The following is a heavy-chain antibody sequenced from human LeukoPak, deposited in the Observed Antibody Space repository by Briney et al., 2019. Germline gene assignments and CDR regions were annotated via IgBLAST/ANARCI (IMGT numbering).Heavy chain of an antibody. CDR1: GFTFSSYS. J-gene: IGHJ6*02. V-gene: IGHV3-21*01. Sequence: GGSLRLSCAASGFTFSSYSMNWVRQAPGKGLEWVSSISSSSSYICYADSVKGRFTISRDNAKNSLYLQMNSLRAEDTAVYYCARDSLYSSGSPRMDVWGQGTTVTVSS. CDR2: ISSSSSYI. D-gene: IGHD6-19*01. CDR3: ARDSLYSSGSPRMDV.